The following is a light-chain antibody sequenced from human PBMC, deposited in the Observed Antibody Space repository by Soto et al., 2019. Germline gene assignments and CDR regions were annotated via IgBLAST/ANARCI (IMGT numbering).Light chain of an antibody. J-gene: IGKJ4*01. Sequence: DVLLTQSPSTLSASVGDRVAITCQASQSIVNYLNWFQQRPGKAPQLLISDASHLEPGVPSRFSGQRSGTDFTLIISSLQPEDFATYYCQQYEKLPLTFGGGTRVEV. V-gene: IGKV1-33*01. CDR1: QSIVNY. CDR3: QQYEKLPLT. CDR2: DAS.